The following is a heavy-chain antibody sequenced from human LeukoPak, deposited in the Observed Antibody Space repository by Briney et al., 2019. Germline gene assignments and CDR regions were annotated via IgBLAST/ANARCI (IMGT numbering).Heavy chain of an antibody. Sequence: GGSLRLSCAASGFTFSYYSMNWVRQAPGKGLEWVAVISYDGSNKYYADSVKGRFTISRDNSKNTLYLQMNSLRAEDTAVYYCARDRSRGSYYSGAFDIWGQGTMVTVSS. D-gene: IGHD1-26*01. CDR3: ARDRSRGSYYSGAFDI. CDR2: ISYDGSNK. J-gene: IGHJ3*02. V-gene: IGHV3-30*03. CDR1: GFTFSYYS.